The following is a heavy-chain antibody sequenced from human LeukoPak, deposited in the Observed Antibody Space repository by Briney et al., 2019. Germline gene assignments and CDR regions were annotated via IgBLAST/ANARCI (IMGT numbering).Heavy chain of an antibody. CDR1: GYSFTSYW. J-gene: IGHJ6*02. Sequence: GESLKISCKGSGYSFTSYWVAWVRQMPGKGLEWMGIIFPADSDTRYSPSFQGQVTISVDKSINTAYLQWSSLKASDTAMYYCARDRTFGELPPRTDGMDVWGQGTTVTVSS. CDR3: ARDRTFGELPPRTDGMDV. D-gene: IGHD3-10*01. V-gene: IGHV5-51*01. CDR2: IFPADSDT.